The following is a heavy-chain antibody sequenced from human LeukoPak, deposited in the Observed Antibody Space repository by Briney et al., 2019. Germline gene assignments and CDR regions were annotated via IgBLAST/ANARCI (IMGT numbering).Heavy chain of an antibody. J-gene: IGHJ4*02. D-gene: IGHD1-26*01. CDR2: IKNDGSST. V-gene: IGHV3-74*01. CDR1: GFTFSSYW. Sequence: QPGGSLRLSCAASGFTFSSYWMHWVRQAPGKGLVWVSRIKNDGSSTSYADSVKGRFTISRDNAKNSLYLQMNSLRAEDTAVYYCARVTSRIVGARSGYWNFDYWGQGTLVTVSS. CDR3: ARVTSRIVGARSGYWNFDY.